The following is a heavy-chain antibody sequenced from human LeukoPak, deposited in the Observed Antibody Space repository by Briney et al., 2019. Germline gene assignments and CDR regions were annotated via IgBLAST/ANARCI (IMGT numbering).Heavy chain of an antibody. CDR2: ISSSSSTI. CDR1: GFTFSSYS. D-gene: IGHD4-17*01. V-gene: IGHV3-48*01. Sequence: PGGSLRLSCAASGFTFSSYSMNWVRQAPGKGLEWVSYISSSSSTIYYADSVKGRFTISRDNAKNSLYLQMNSLRAEDTAVYYCAKDGGYGDYGNYFDYWGQGTLVSVSS. CDR3: AKDGGYGDYGNYFDY. J-gene: IGHJ4*02.